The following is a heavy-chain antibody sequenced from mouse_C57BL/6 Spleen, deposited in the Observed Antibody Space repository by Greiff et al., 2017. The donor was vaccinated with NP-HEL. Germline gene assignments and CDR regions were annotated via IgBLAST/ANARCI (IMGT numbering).Heavy chain of an antibody. V-gene: IGHV3-6*01. Sequence: EVQLQESGPGLVKPSQSLSLTCSVTGYSITSGYYWNWIRQFPGNKLEWMGYISYDGSNKYNPSLKNRISITRDTSKNQFFLKLNSVTTEDTATYYCARYGYDYAMDYWSQGTSVTVAS. J-gene: IGHJ4*01. CDR3: ARYGYDYAMDY. CDR1: GYSITSGYY. CDR2: ISYDGSN. D-gene: IGHD2-2*01.